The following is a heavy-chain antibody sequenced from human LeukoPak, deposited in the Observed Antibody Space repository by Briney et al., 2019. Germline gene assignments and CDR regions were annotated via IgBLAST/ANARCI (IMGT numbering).Heavy chain of an antibody. CDR1: GFSFSNYE. CDR2: IDATGNII. J-gene: IGHJ4*02. D-gene: IGHD5/OR15-5a*01. CDR3: ARDRWRSGVYEGDFDY. V-gene: IGHV3-48*03. Sequence: TGGSLRLSCAASGFSFSNYEMNWVRQAPGKGLEWLSYIDATGNIIYDADSVKGRFTISRDNAKNSLYLQMNRLRVEDTAVYYCARDRWRSGVYEGDFDYWGQGTLVTVSS.